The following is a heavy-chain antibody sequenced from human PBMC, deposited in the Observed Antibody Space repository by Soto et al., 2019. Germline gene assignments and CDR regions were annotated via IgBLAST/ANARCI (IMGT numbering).Heavy chain of an antibody. V-gene: IGHV4-61*01. D-gene: IGHD4-4*01. CDR2: VYHTGRT. Sequence: SETLSLTCTVSGGSFKSGSYSWSWIRQPPGKGLEWIGYVYHTGRTSYNPSLKSRVSISMDTSKNQFSLNLDSVTAADTAVYYCARDGDGRMTTNPYYYNGMDVWGPGTTVTVSS. J-gene: IGHJ6*02. CDR3: ARDGDGRMTTNPYYYNGMDV. CDR1: GGSFKSGSYS.